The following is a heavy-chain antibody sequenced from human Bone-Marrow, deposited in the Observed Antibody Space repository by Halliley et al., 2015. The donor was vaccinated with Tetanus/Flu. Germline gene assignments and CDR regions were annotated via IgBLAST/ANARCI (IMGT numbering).Heavy chain of an antibody. CDR3: ATGGQRLDN. CDR2: IDVGGRT. D-gene: IGHD6-25*01. Sequence: NGLGLVSGIDVGGRTHYIDSVKGRFTISRHSSKNTVDLEMNILTIEDTAVYYCATGGQRLDNWGQGTVVNVSS. V-gene: IGHV3-53*04. J-gene: IGHJ4*02.